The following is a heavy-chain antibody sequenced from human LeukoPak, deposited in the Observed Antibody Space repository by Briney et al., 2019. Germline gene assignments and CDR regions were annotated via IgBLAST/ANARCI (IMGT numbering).Heavy chain of an antibody. CDR3: ARDITSHYFDY. Sequence: GGSLKLSCSASGFTFTRHGMHWVRQAPGKGLEWVAVIWYDGSDKYYTDSVKGRFTISRDNSRNTLYLQMNSLRVEDTAIYYCARDITSHYFDYCGQGALVTVSS. CDR1: GFTFTRHG. CDR2: IWYDGSDK. J-gene: IGHJ4*02. D-gene: IGHD1-14*01. V-gene: IGHV3-33*01.